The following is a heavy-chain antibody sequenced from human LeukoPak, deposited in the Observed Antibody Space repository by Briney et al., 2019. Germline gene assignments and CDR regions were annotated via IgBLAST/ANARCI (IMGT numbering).Heavy chain of an antibody. D-gene: IGHD3-22*01. CDR1: GGSISSYY. Sequence: SETPSLTCTVSGGSISSYYWSWIRQPPGKGLEWIGYIYYSGSTNYNPSLKSRVTISVDTSKNQFSLKLSSVTAADTAVYYCAREDSSGYYPYFDYWGQGTLVTVSS. CDR3: AREDSSGYYPYFDY. J-gene: IGHJ4*02. V-gene: IGHV4-59*01. CDR2: IYYSGST.